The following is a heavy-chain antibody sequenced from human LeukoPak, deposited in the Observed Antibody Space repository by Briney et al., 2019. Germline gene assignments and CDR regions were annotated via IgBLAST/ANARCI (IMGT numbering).Heavy chain of an antibody. CDR3: AKDGGLWVSAHWGDS. D-gene: IGHD7-27*01. Sequence: GGSLRLSCTASGFTFSSYTMTWARQAPGKGLKWVSTITTGDGNTYYADSVKGRFTVSRDDSKNTLYLQMNSLRAEDTAVYYCAKDGGLWVSAHWGDSWGRGTLVTVSS. CDR1: GFTFSSYT. J-gene: IGHJ4*02. CDR2: ITTGDGNT. V-gene: IGHV3-23*01.